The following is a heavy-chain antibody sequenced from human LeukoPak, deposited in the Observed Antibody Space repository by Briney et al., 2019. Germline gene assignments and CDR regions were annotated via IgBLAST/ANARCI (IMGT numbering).Heavy chain of an antibody. Sequence: VGSLRLSCTASGVTFDGYVIHWVRQAPGKGLEWVSLINADASGTYYADSVRGGFTISRDNSKKSLYLQMNSQRVDDDAMYYCAKGGYRGYEEVQYSFEIWGHGALVTVSS. J-gene: IGHJ4*01. CDR3: AKGGYRGYEEVQYSFEI. V-gene: IGHV3-43*02. CDR2: INADASGT. D-gene: IGHD5-12*01. CDR1: GVTFDGYV.